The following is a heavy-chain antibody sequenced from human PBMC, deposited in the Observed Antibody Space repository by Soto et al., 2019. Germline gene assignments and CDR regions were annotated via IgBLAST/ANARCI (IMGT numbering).Heavy chain of an antibody. V-gene: IGHV3-11*01. D-gene: IGHD1-1*01. CDR1: GFTFSDYY. CDR3: ARGAEMSTLTKWFDP. CDR2: ISRDGNAI. Sequence: PGGSLRLSCAASGFTFSDYYMTWIRQAPGKGLEWLAYISRDGNAIFYADSVNGRFTISRDNAKNSLFLQMDDLRAEDTGXFFCARGAEMSTLTKWFDPWGQGTLVIVSS. J-gene: IGHJ5*02.